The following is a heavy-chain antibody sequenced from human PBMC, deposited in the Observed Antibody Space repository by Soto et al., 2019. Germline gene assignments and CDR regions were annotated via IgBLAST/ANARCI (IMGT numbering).Heavy chain of an antibody. CDR2: IIPIFGTA. D-gene: IGHD6-6*01. CDR3: ARGGRELVSWSTGHDY. V-gene: IGHV1-69*01. CDR1: GGTFSSYA. Sequence: QVQLVQSGAEVKKPGSSVKVSCKASGGTFSSYAISWVRQAPGQGLEWMGGIIPIFGTANYAQKFQAKVTIKADESRSTAYMELRSLRSEDTAVYYWARGGRELVSWSTGHDYWGQGTLVTVSS. J-gene: IGHJ4*02.